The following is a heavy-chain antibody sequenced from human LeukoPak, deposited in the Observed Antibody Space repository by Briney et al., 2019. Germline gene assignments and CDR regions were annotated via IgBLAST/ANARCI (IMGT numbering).Heavy chain of an antibody. CDR2: MNPNSGNT. J-gene: IGHJ4*02. Sequence: QXTGQGLEWMGWMNPNSGNTGYAQKFQGRVTMTRNTSISTAYMELSSLRSEDTAVYYCARERNSGSYYLDYWGQGTLVTVPS. CDR3: ARERNSGSYYLDY. V-gene: IGHV1-8*01. D-gene: IGHD1-26*01.